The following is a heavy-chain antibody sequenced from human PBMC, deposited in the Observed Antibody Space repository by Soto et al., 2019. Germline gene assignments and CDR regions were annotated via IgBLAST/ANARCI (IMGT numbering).Heavy chain of an antibody. CDR2: INHSGST. J-gene: IGHJ5*02. Sequence: SQTLSLTCAVYGGSFSGYYWSWIRQPPGKGLEWIGEINHSGSTNYNPSLKSRVTISVDTSKNQFSLKLSSVTVADTAVYYCARVGAAAGPRNWFDPWGQGTLVTVSS. CDR3: ARVGAAAGPRNWFDP. CDR1: GGSFSGYY. D-gene: IGHD6-13*01. V-gene: IGHV4-34*01.